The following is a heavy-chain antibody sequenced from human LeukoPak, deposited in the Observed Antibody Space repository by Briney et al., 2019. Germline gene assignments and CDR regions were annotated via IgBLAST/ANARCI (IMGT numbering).Heavy chain of an antibody. CDR2: ISTTGDTI. CDR3: AKLSEPD. CDR1: GFTFSSYA. J-gene: IGHJ4*02. Sequence: PGGSLRLSCAASGFTFSSYAMNWVRQPPGKGPEWVSSISTTGDTIYYADSVKGRFTISRDNSKNTLYLQMNSLRVEDTAIYYCAKLSEPDWGQGSLVTVSS. V-gene: IGHV3-23*01.